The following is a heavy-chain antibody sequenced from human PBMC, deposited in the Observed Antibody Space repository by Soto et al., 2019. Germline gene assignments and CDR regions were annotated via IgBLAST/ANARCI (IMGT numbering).Heavy chain of an antibody. J-gene: IGHJ4*02. CDR3: TRGAAGFDY. D-gene: IGHD6-13*01. Sequence: EVQLVESGGALVQPGGSLRLSCAASGFTFSRYDFHWVRQAPGKGLEWVSGIGTVGDTYYAGSVKGRFTTSRENAENSLYLQMNSLRAGDTAVYYCTRGAAGFDYWGQGTLVTVSS. V-gene: IGHV3-13*01. CDR2: IGTVGDT. CDR1: GFTFSRYD.